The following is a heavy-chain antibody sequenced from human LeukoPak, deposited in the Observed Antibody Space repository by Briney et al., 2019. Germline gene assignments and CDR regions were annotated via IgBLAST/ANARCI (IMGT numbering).Heavy chain of an antibody. V-gene: IGHV4-39*01. J-gene: IGHJ4*02. D-gene: IGHD4-17*01. CDR1: GGSISSSSYY. CDR2: LYYSGST. Sequence: SETLSLTCTVSGGSISSSSYYWGWIRRPPGKGLEWIGSLYYSGSTYYNPSLKSRVTISVDTSKNQFSLKLSSVTAADTAVYYCARVPTVTFFDYWGQGTLVTVSS. CDR3: ARVPTVTFFDY.